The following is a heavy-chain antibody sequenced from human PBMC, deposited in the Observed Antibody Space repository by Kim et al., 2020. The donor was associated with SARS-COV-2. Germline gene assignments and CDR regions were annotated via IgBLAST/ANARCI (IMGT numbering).Heavy chain of an antibody. CDR3: ARAPGYSSGPVFQH. CDR1: GGSFSGYY. V-gene: IGHV4-34*01. CDR2: INHSGST. D-gene: IGHD6-19*01. Sequence: SETLSLTCAVYGGSFSGYYWSWIRQPPGKGLEWIGEINHSGSTNYNPSLKSRVTISVDTSKNQFSLKLTSVTAADTAVYYCARAPGYSSGPVFQHWGQDTLVTVSS. J-gene: IGHJ1*01.